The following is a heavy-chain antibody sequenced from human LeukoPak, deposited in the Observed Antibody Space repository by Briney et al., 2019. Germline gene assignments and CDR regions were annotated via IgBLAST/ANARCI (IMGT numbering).Heavy chain of an antibody. D-gene: IGHD5-18*01. CDR2: ISSSSSYI. V-gene: IGHV3-21*01. CDR3: ARGPDRGYSYGLPY. CDR1: GFTFSSYS. J-gene: IGHJ4*02. Sequence: GGSLRLSCAASGFTFSSYSMNWVRQAPGKGLEWVSSISSSSSYIYYADSVKGRFTISRDNAKNSLYLQMNSLRAEDTAVYYCARGPDRGYSYGLPYWGQGTLVTVSS.